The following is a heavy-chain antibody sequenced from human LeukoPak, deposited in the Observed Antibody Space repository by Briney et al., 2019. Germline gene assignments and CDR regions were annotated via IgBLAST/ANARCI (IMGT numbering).Heavy chain of an antibody. D-gene: IGHD5-12*01. V-gene: IGHV3-21*01. Sequence: GGSLRLSCAASGFTFSTYWMTWVRQAPGKGLEWVSSISSSSSYIYYADSVKGRFTISRDNAKNSLYLQMNSLRAEDTAVYYCARGGRYSGYDYWGQGTLVTVSS. CDR3: ARGGRYSGYDY. CDR1: GFTFSTYW. CDR2: ISSSSSYI. J-gene: IGHJ4*02.